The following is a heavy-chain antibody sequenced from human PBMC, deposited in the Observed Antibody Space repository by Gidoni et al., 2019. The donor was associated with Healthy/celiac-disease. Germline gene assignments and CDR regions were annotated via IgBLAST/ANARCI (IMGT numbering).Heavy chain of an antibody. D-gene: IGHD2-2*01. V-gene: IGHV3-30*18. Sequence: QVQLVESGGGVVQPGRSLRLSCAASGFTFSSYGMHWVRQAPGKGLEWVAVISYDGSNKYYADSVKGRFTISRDNSKNTLYLQMNSLRAEDTAVYYCAKSYCSSTSCYWYTFDYWGQGTLVTVSS. CDR2: ISYDGSNK. CDR1: GFTFSSYG. CDR3: AKSYCSSTSCYWYTFDY. J-gene: IGHJ4*02.